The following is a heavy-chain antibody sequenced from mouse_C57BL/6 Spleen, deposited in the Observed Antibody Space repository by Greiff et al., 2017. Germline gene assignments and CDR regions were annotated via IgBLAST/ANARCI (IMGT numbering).Heavy chain of an antibody. D-gene: IGHD2-1*01. Sequence: VQLKQSGPGLVQPSQSLSITCTVSGFSLTSYGVHWVRQSPGKGLEWLGVIWSGGSTDYNAAFISRLSISKDNSKSQVFFKMNSLQADDTAIYYCARSYGNSWYFDVWGTGTTVTVSS. CDR3: ARSYGNSWYFDV. J-gene: IGHJ1*03. CDR2: IWSGGST. V-gene: IGHV2-2*01. CDR1: GFSLTSYG.